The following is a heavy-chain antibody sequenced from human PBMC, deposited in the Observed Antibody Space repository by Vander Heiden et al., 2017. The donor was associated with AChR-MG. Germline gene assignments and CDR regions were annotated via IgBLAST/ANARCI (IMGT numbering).Heavy chain of an antibody. CDR2: IYHSGST. V-gene: IGHV4-39*01. D-gene: IGHD6-6*01. CDR3: ARLPYSSSNTY. CDR1: GGSITTSSYY. J-gene: IGHJ4*02. Sequence: QVQLQESGPGLVKSSETLSLTCTVPGGSITTSSYYWGWIRQPPGKGLEWIASIYHSGSTYYNPSLRTRVTISVHASENQFSLKLTSVSAADTAVYYCARLPYSSSNTYWGQGTLVTVSP.